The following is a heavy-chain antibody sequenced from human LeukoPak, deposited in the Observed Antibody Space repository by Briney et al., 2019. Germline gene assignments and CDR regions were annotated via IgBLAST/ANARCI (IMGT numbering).Heavy chain of an antibody. CDR2: IHTSGTT. CDR1: GGSISSYL. CDR3: ATEQVSASAWGFDY. V-gene: IGHV4-4*07. D-gene: IGHD5/OR15-5a*01. Sequence: SETLSLTCTVSGGSISSYLWSWIRQSAGRRLEWLGRIHTSGTTTYSPSLQSRLTMSVDTSKSQVSLRLTSVTAADTAVYYCATEQVSASAWGFDYWGQGSLVTVSS. J-gene: IGHJ4*02.